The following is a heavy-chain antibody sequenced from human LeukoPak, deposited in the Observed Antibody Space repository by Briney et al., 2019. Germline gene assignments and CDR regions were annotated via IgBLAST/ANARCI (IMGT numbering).Heavy chain of an antibody. CDR1: GFTFSSYA. D-gene: IGHD3-22*01. CDR2: ISYDGSNK. Sequence: GGSLRLSCAASGFTFSSYAMHWVRQAPGKGLEWVAVISYDGSNKYYADSVKGRFTISRDNSKNTLYLQMNSLRAEDTAVYYCARELPYYDSSGCSFDYWGQGTLVTVSS. CDR3: ARELPYYDSSGCSFDY. J-gene: IGHJ4*02. V-gene: IGHV3-30*04.